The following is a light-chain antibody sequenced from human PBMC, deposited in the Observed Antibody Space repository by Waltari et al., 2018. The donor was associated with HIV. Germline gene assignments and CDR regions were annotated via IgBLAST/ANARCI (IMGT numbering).Light chain of an antibody. J-gene: IGLJ2*01. CDR3: ATWADRSSGPVV. CDR2: RNN. CDR1: SSEDGGYNF. Sequence: QSALTQPDCLSRSPGQSLTNSCTGTSSEDGGYNFCSWYQQHPGKAPKLLIYRNNQRASGVPDRFSGSKSGTSASLAISGLRSGDEADYYCATWADRSSGPVVFGGGTKVTVL. V-gene: IGLV2-8*02.